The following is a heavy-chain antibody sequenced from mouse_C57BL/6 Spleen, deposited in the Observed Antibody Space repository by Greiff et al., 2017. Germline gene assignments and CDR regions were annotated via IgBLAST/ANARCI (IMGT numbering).Heavy chain of an antibody. CDR2: INPSSGYT. CDR1: GYTFTSYT. CDR3: AQDLNFDY. Sequence: VQLQQSGAELARPGASVKMSCKASGYTFTSYTMHWVKQRPGQGLEWIGYINPSSGYTKYNQKFKDKATLTADKSSSTAYMPLSSLTSEDSAVYYCAQDLNFDYWGQGTTRTVSS. J-gene: IGHJ2*01. V-gene: IGHV1-4*01.